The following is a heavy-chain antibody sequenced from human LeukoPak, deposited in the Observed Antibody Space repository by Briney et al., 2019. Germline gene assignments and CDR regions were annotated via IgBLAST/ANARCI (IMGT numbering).Heavy chain of an antibody. CDR1: GYTFTSYY. D-gene: IGHD4-17*01. CDR2: INPSGGST. J-gene: IGHJ4*02. CDR3: ARLAYGDYTRFDY. Sequence: ASVKVSCKASGYTFTSYYMHWVRQAPRRGLEWMGIINPSGGSTSYAQKFQGRVTMTRDTSTSTVYMELSSLRSEDTAVYYCARLAYGDYTRFDYWGQGTLVTVSS. V-gene: IGHV1-46*01.